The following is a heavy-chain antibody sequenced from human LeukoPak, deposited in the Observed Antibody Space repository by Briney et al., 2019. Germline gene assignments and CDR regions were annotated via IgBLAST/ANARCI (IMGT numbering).Heavy chain of an antibody. D-gene: IGHD5-18*01. V-gene: IGHV1-46*01. J-gene: IGHJ4*02. CDR3: ARDGYSYGTSLRYFDY. CDR1: GYTFTSYY. CDR2: INPSGGST. Sequence: ASVKVSCKASGYTFTSYYMHWVRQAPGQGLEWMGIINPSGGSTSYAQKFQGRVTMTRDMSTSTVYMELSSLRPEDTAVYYCARDGYSYGTSLRYFDYWGQGTLVTVSS.